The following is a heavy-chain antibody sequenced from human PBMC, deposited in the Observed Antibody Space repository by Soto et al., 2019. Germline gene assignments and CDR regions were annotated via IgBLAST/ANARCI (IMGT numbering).Heavy chain of an antibody. Sequence: QPGWSLRIACAASGFSFRSSSIHGALQAPGKGLEWVAVISKDGSKKYYADSVKGRFTISRDNSKTTLYLQMNSLRAEETAVYYCAQGDFWGGHPFRPANHDLEVWGKGTTVTVSP. CDR1: GFSFRSSS. J-gene: IGHJ6*04. CDR3: AQGDFWGGHPFRPANHDLEV. D-gene: IGHD3-3*01. V-gene: IGHV3-30-3*02. CDR2: ISKDGSKK.